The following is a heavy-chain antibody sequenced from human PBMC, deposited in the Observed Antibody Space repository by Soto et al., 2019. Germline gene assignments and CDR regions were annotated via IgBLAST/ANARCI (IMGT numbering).Heavy chain of an antibody. CDR2: IYYSGSS. CDR1: GGSISSSSYY. D-gene: IGHD3-3*01. Sequence: QLQLQESGPGLVKPPESLSLTCTVSGGSISSSSYYWGWFRQPPGKGLEWIGSIYYSGSSYYNPFLKSRVPIAVDTSKNLYSLKLGAVAAADTAVYYCARQPPDFGLVILTWFHPLGQGILVTVSS. J-gene: IGHJ5*02. CDR3: ARQPPDFGLVILTWFHP. V-gene: IGHV4-39*01.